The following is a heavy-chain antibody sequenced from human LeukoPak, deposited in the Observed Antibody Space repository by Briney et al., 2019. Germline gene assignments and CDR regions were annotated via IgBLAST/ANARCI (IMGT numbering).Heavy chain of an antibody. CDR1: GFTVSSNY. D-gene: IGHD1-26*01. CDR3: AKALVWELPVGPGQH. Sequence: GGSLRLSCAASGFTVSSNYMSWVRQAPGKGLEWVSVIYSGGSTYYADSVKGRFTISRDNSKNTLYLQMNSLRAEDTAVYYCAKALVWELPVGPGQHWGQGTLVTVSS. V-gene: IGHV3-66*01. J-gene: IGHJ1*01. CDR2: IYSGGST.